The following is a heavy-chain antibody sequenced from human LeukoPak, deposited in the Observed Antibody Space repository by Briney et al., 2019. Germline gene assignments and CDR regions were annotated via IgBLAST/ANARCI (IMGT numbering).Heavy chain of an antibody. V-gene: IGHV4-39*07. Sequence: SETLSLACSVSGGSITSGVSYWVWIRQSPGKGLEWIGSIHHSGSTYRKPSLESRVTISVDTSKNQFSLKMISVTAADTAVYFCARGYTTTWYYFDLWGPGTQVIVSS. CDR3: ARGYTTTWYYFDL. CDR2: IHHSGST. D-gene: IGHD6-13*01. J-gene: IGHJ5*02. CDR1: GGSITSGVSY.